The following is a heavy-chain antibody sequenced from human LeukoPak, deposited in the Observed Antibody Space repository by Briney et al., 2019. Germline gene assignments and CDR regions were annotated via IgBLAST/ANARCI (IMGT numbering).Heavy chain of an antibody. D-gene: IGHD3-3*01. J-gene: IGHJ6*02. Sequence: SQTLSLTCTVSGGSISSGGYYWSWIRQHPGKGLEWIGYIYYSGSTYYNPSLKSRVTISVDTSKNQFSLKLSSVTAADTAVYYCARDQDDFRSGPSYGMDVWGQGTTVTVPS. CDR3: ARDQDDFRSGPSYGMDV. CDR1: GGSISSGGYY. CDR2: IYYSGST. V-gene: IGHV4-31*03.